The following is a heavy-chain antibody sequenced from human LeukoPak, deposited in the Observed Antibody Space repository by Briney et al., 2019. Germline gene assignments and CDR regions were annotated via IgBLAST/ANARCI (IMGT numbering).Heavy chain of an antibody. CDR2: IRQDGGEK. V-gene: IGHV3-7*01. J-gene: IGHJ4*02. CDR1: GIRFTTHW. D-gene: IGHD3-3*01. Sequence: GGSLRLSCAASGIRFTTHWMNWVRQAPGKGLEWVASIRQDGGEKRYVDSVKGRFTISRDLAQNSLFLQMNSLRAEDTAVYYCASAYASYDFWSGYENFDFWGQGTLVTVSS. CDR3: ASAYASYDFWSGYENFDF.